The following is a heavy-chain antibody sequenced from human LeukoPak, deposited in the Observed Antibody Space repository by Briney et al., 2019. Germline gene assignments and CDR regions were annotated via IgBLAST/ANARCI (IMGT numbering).Heavy chain of an antibody. CDR1: GCTFSSYA. Sequence: SVKVSCKASGCTFSSYAISGVRQAPGQGLEWMGGIIPIFGTANYAQKFQGRVTITADKSTSTAYMELSSLRSEDTAVYYCARDGPGGDAFDIWGLGTMVTVSS. CDR3: ARDGPGGDAFDI. CDR2: IIPIFGTA. J-gene: IGHJ3*02. V-gene: IGHV1-69*06.